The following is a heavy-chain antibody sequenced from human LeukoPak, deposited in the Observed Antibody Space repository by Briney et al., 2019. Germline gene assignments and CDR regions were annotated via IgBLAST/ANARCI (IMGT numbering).Heavy chain of an antibody. CDR2: VYYSGST. D-gene: IGHD4-17*01. CDR3: ARNHYGHPLDY. J-gene: IGHJ4*02. V-gene: IGHV4-59*01. CDR1: GGSISSYF. Sequence: PSETLSLTCTVSGGSISSYFWSWIRQPPGKGLEWIGYVYYSGSTNYNPSLKSRVTISVDTSKNQFSLKLTSVTAADTAVYYCARNHYGHPLDYWGQGTLVTVSS.